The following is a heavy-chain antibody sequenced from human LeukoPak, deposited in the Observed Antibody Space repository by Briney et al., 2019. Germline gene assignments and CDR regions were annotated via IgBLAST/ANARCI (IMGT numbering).Heavy chain of an antibody. Sequence: GGSLRLSCAASGFTFSSYGMNWVRQAPGKGLEWLSYISSSSSTIYYADSVKGRFTISRDNAKNSLYLQVNSLRDEDTAVYYCARGRSGYYNDYWGQGTLVTVSS. CDR1: GFTFSSYG. V-gene: IGHV3-48*02. CDR2: ISSSSSTI. CDR3: ARGRSGYYNDY. J-gene: IGHJ4*02. D-gene: IGHD3-3*01.